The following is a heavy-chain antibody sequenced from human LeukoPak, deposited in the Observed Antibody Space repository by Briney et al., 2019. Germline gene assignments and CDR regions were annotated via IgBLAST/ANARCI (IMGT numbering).Heavy chain of an antibody. Sequence: NPSETLSLTCTVSGGSISSSSYYWGWIRQPPGKGLEWIGSIYYSGSTYYNPSLKSRVTISVDTSKNQFSLKLSSVTAADTAVYYRARQEWLLWLQNLNWFDPWGRGTLVTVSS. CDR1: GGSISSSSYY. V-gene: IGHV4-39*01. CDR3: ARQEWLLWLQNLNWFDP. D-gene: IGHD3-3*01. CDR2: IYYSGST. J-gene: IGHJ5*02.